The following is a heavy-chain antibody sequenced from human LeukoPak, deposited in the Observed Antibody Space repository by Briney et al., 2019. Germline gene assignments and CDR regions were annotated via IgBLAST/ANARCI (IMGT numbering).Heavy chain of an antibody. V-gene: IGHV4-31*03. CDR3: ARGVTMIVVVIHDWYFDL. J-gene: IGHJ2*01. CDR2: IYYSGST. Sequence: SETLSLTCTVSGGSISSGGYYWSWIRQHPGKGLEWIGYIYYSGSTYYNPSLKSRVTISVDTSKNQFSLKLSSVTAADTAVYYCARGVTMIVVVIHDWYFDLWGRGTLVTVSS. CDR1: GGSISSGGYY. D-gene: IGHD3-22*01.